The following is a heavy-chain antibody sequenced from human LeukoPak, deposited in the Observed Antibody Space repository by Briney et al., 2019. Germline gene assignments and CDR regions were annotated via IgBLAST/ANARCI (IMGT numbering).Heavy chain of an antibody. CDR1: GYSFSNYW. J-gene: IGHJ4*02. Sequence: GESLKISCKGSGYSFSNYWIHWVREMPGKGLEWMGIIFPGDSDIRYSPSFQGQVTISVDKSISTAYLQWSSLKASDTAMYYCGKDADLGHWGQGTLVTVSS. V-gene: IGHV5-51*01. CDR3: GKDADLGH. CDR2: IFPGDSDI. D-gene: IGHD4-17*01.